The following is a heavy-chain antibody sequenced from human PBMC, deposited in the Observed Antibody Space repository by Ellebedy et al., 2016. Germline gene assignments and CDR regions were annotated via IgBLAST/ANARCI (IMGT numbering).Heavy chain of an antibody. D-gene: IGHD3-10*01. CDR1: GGSFSGYY. Sequence: SETLSLTCAVYGGSFSGYYWSWIRQPPGKGLEWIGEINHSGSTNYNPSLKSRVTISVDTSKNQFSLKLSSVTAADTAVYYCARGWPLPYYYGSGTVDYWGQGTLVTVSS. J-gene: IGHJ4*02. CDR3: ARGWPLPYYYGSGTVDY. CDR2: INHSGST. V-gene: IGHV4-34*01.